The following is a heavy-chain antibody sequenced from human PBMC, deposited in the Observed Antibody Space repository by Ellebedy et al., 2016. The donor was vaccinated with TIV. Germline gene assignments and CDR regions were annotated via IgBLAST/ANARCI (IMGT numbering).Heavy chain of an antibody. D-gene: IGHD3-10*02. CDR1: KFTVSYNY. V-gene: IGHV3-66*01. Sequence: GESLKISCAASKFTVSYNYMNWVRQAPGKGPEWVSGIYTDDSTDYADSVKGRFTISRDNSKNTLYLQMNSLRTEDTAVYYCARASFYDVDLSGWYFDLWGRGTLITASS. J-gene: IGHJ2*01. CDR2: IYTDDST. CDR3: ARASFYDVDLSGWYFDL.